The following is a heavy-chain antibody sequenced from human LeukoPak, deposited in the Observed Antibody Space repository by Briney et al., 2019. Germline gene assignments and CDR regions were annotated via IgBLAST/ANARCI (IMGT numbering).Heavy chain of an antibody. J-gene: IGHJ3*02. D-gene: IGHD2-15*01. CDR1: GFTFSSYG. V-gene: IGHV3-30*02. CDR3: AKFSEYCSGGSCSDAFDI. CDR2: IRYDGSNK. Sequence: SGGSLRLSCAASGFTFSSYGMHWVRQAPGKGLEWVAFIRYDGSNKYYADSVKGRFTISRDNSKNTLYLQMNSLRAEDTAVYYCAKFSEYCSGGSCSDAFDIWGQGTMVTVSS.